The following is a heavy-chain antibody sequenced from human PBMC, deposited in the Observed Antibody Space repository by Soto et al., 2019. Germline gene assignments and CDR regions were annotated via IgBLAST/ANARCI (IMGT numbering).Heavy chain of an antibody. V-gene: IGHV1-2*02. J-gene: IGHJ3*02. D-gene: IGHD6-6*01. CDR1: GYTFTGYY. CDR2: INPNSGGT. Sequence: ASVKVSCKASGYTFTGYYMHWVRQAPGQGLEWMGWINPNSGGTNYAQKFQGRVTMTRDTPISTAYMELSRLRSDDTAVYYCARDGPGIAARSFDIWGQGTMVTVSS. CDR3: ARDGPGIAARSFDI.